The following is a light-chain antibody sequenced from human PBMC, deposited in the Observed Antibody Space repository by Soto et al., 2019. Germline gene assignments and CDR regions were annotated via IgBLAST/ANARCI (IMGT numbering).Light chain of an antibody. CDR1: QNVRSN. CDR2: DAS. V-gene: IGKV3-11*01. Sequence: EIVLTQSPATLSLSPGERATLSCRASQNVRSNLAWYQQKPGQAPRLLIYDASNRATGIPGRFSGSGSGTDFTLTITNLEPEDFAVYYCQQRSTWPWTFGQGAKVEIK. CDR3: QQRSTWPWT. J-gene: IGKJ1*01.